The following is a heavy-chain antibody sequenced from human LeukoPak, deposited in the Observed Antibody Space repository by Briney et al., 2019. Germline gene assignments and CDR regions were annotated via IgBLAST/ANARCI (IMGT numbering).Heavy chain of an antibody. CDR3: ARVRCSSTSCYTGYYYYGMDV. CDR2: INAGNGST. CDR1: GYTFTSYA. V-gene: IGHV1-3*01. J-gene: IGHJ6*02. Sequence: GASVKVSCKASGYTFTSYAMHWVRQAPGQRLEWMGWINAGNGSTKYSQKFQGRVTITRDTSASTAYMELSSLRSEDTAVYYCARVRCSSTSCYTGYYYYGMDVWGQGTTVTVSS. D-gene: IGHD2-2*02.